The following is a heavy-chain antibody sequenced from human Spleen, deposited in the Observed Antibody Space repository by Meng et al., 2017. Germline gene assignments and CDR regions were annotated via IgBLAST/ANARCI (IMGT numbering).Heavy chain of an antibody. CDR1: GYNFIGGY. CDR2: INPNRGDT. Sequence: QVQWVPSGGGAKKRGASVKVSCTPSGYNFIGGYWLYWVRPAPGQGLTWIGWINPNRGDTKYAHKFLGRVTMTSDTSISTAYMEMSGLTYDDTAVYYCAIQEGGWGQGTLVTVSS. J-gene: IGHJ4*02. D-gene: IGHD3-16*01. V-gene: IGHV1-2*07. CDR3: AIQEGG.